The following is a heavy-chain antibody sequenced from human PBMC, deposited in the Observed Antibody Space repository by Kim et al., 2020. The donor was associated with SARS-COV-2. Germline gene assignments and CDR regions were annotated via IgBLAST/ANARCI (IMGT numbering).Heavy chain of an antibody. Sequence: GGSLRLFCAASGFTFSNYAMHWVRQAPGKGLEWVTLISYDGSNEYYADSVKGRFIISRDNSKNTLYLQTYSLRPEDTAVYYCARGSGYDIPHYFDNWGQGTLVTVSS. CDR1: GFTFSNYA. V-gene: IGHV3-30*04. D-gene: IGHD5-12*01. CDR3: ARGSGYDIPHYFDN. CDR2: ISYDGSNE. J-gene: IGHJ4*02.